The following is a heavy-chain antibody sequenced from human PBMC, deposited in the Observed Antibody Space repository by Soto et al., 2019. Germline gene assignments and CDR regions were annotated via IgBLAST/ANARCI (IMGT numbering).Heavy chain of an antibody. V-gene: IGHV1-69*01. CDR3: ARGVVVVAASQLGWFDP. Sequence: QVQLVQSGADVKKPGSSVKVSCKASGGTFSSYAISWVRQAPGQGLEWMAGIIPMVGTTKYAQKFQGRLTITAAESTSTAYMELSRLRSGDTAVYYCARGVVVVAASQLGWFDPWGQGTLVTVSS. J-gene: IGHJ5*02. CDR2: IIPMVGTT. D-gene: IGHD2-15*01. CDR1: GGTFSSYA.